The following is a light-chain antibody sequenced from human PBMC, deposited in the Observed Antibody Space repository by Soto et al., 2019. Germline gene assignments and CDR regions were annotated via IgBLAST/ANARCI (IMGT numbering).Light chain of an antibody. J-gene: IGKJ5*01. V-gene: IGKV3D-20*02. Sequence: EIVLTKSPGTLSLSPAERASLSCRASQSVSSSYLAWYQQKPGQAPRLLIYGAFNRATGIPARFSGSGSGTDFTLTISSLEPEDSAVYYCQQRMNWPLTFGQGTRLEIK. CDR1: QSVSSSY. CDR2: GAF. CDR3: QQRMNWPLT.